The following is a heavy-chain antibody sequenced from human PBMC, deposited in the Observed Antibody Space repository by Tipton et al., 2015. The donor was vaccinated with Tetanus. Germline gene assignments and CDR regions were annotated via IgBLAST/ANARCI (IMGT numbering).Heavy chain of an antibody. CDR2: IYYTAHN. V-gene: IGHV5-10-1*01. J-gene: IGHJ4*02. CDR3: ARGLPREPFYFDY. Sequence: QLVQSGAEVKEAGESLRISCKASGYRFSSYWIAWVRQMPGKGLEWIGNIYYTAHNSYNPSLDSRVSISVDTSKNQCSLRLTSVTAADTAVYFCARGLPREPFYFDYWGQEKQVIASS. D-gene: IGHD1-26*01. CDR1: GYRFSSYW.